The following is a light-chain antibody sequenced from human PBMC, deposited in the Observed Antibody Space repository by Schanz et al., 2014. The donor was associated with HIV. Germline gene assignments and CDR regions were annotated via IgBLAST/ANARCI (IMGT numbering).Light chain of an antibody. Sequence: DIQMTQSPSSLSASVGDRVTITCRARQDIRDDLAWFQQKPGKVPKLLIYAASTLQSGVPSRFSGSGSGTDFTLTISCLQSEDFATYYCQQYYSYPLTFGQGTKLEIK. CDR1: QDIRDD. CDR3: QQYYSYPLT. V-gene: IGKV1-17*01. CDR2: AAS. J-gene: IGKJ2*01.